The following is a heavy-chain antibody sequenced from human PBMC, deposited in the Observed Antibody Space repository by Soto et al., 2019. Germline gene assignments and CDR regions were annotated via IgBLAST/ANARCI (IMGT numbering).Heavy chain of an antibody. CDR3: ARAVGPFDY. J-gene: IGHJ4*02. V-gene: IGHV3-33*08. CDR2: IWHDGSNK. D-gene: IGHD1-26*01. CDR1: GFTFSSYA. Sequence: LRLSCAASGFTFSSYAMHWVRQAPGKGLEWVAVIWHDGSNKYYADSVKGRFTISRDNSKNTLYLEMNSLRAEDTAVYYCARAVGPFDYWGQGTLVTVSS.